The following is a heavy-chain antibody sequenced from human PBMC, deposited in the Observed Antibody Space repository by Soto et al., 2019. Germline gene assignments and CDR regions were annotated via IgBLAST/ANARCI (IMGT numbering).Heavy chain of an antibody. J-gene: IGHJ4*02. Sequence: GALRLSCAASGFTFTRYSMNWVRQAPGKGLEWVSSISSTTNYIYYADSMKGRFTVSRDNAKNSAYLEMNSLSAEDTAVYYCARESEDLTSNFDYWGQGTLVTVSS. V-gene: IGHV3-21*01. CDR3: ARESEDLTSNFDY. CDR2: ISSTTNYI. CDR1: GFTFTRYS.